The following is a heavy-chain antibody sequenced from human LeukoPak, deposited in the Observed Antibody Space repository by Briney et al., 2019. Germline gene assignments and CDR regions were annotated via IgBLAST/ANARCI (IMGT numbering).Heavy chain of an antibody. Sequence: FSAASGFTFSTSVIHWVRQAPSKGLEWVTAISHDGNGKYYADSVKGRFTISRDNSRNTVFLQMNSLRAEDTAVYYCARDPIAAVRFDYWGQGTLVTVSS. V-gene: IGHV3-30-3*01. D-gene: IGHD6-13*01. J-gene: IGHJ4*02. CDR1: GFTFSTSV. CDR2: ISHDGNGK. CDR3: ARDPIAAVRFDY.